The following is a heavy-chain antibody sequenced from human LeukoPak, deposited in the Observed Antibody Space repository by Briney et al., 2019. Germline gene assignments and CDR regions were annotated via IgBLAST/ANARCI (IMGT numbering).Heavy chain of an antibody. CDR3: AKGHTGYFFTIDY. V-gene: IGHV3-23*01. CDR1: GFTFSTYG. J-gene: IGHJ4*02. Sequence: GGSLRLSCAASGFTFSTYGMGWVRQAPGKGPEWVAAISTNGHNAHYPDSVKGRFTISRDNSENTLYLQMNTLRAEDTAVYYCAKGHTGYFFTIDYWGQGTLVTVSS. D-gene: IGHD5-18*01. CDR2: ISTNGHNA.